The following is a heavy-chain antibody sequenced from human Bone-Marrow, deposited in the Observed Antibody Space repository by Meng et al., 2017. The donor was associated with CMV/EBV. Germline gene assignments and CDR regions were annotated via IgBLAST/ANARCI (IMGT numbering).Heavy chain of an antibody. CDR2: MNPNSGNT. V-gene: IGHV1-8*03. CDR3: ARAGSHDLWSGYLSYYYYYGMDV. Sequence: ASVKVSCKASGYTFTSYDINWVRQATGQGLEWMGWMNPNSGNTGYAQKFQGRVTITRNTSISTAYMELSSLRSEDTAVYYCARAGSHDLWSGYLSYYYYYGMDVWGQGTTVTVSS. D-gene: IGHD3-3*01. CDR1: GYTFTSYD. J-gene: IGHJ6*02.